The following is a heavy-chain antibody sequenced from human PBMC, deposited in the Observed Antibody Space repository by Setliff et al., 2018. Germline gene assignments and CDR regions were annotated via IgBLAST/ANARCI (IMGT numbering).Heavy chain of an antibody. Sequence: RASVKVSCKTSGYNFITFGISWVRQAPGQGLEWLGWISAYDGNTRFAQNIQGRVTLTTDTPTSTAYMELRRPRSDDTAVYYCARSPPNRGFGSGWYGDFWGQGTLVTVS. V-gene: IGHV1-18*01. CDR1: GYNFITFG. CDR3: ARSPPNRGFGSGWYGDF. D-gene: IGHD6-19*01. CDR2: ISAYDGNT. J-gene: IGHJ4*02.